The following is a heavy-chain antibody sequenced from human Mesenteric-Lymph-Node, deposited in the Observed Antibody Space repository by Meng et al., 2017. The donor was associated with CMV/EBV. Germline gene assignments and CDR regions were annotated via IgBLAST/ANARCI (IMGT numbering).Heavy chain of an antibody. Sequence: SVKVSCKVSRFTSTGSAVHWGRQARGQGLEWIGWIVVGSDNTNYAQKFQGRVTFTRDMSTSTAFMELSSLSSDDTAVYYCAKDLPLGCTTTTCYPLFDSWGQGTLVTVSS. V-gene: IGHV1-58*01. CDR2: IVVGSDNT. CDR3: AKDLPLGCTTTTCYPLFDS. D-gene: IGHD2-2*01. CDR1: RFTSTGSA. J-gene: IGHJ4*02.